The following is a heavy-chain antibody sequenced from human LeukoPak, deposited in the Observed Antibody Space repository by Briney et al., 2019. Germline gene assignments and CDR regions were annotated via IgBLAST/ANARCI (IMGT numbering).Heavy chain of an antibody. CDR3: AREGTSGSYYS. CDR2: INPNSGGT. D-gene: IGHD1-26*01. Sequence: ASVKVSCKASGGTFSSYAISWVRQAPGQGLEWMGWINPNSGGTNYAQKFQGRVTMTRDTSISTAYMELSRLTSDDTGIYYCAREGTSGSYYSWGQGTLVTVSS. J-gene: IGHJ4*02. V-gene: IGHV1-2*02. CDR1: GGTFSSYA.